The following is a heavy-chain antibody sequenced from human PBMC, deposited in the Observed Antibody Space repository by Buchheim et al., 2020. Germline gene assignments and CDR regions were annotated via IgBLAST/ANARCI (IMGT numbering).Heavy chain of an antibody. CDR2: INHSGNT. D-gene: IGHD4-23*01. Sequence: QVQLQQWGAGLLKPSETLSLTCAVYGGSFSDYYWSWIRQPPGKGLEWIGEINHSGNTNYNPSLKSRVTISVDTSKKQFSLKVSSVTVADTAIYYCASLLRRYYYGADVWGQGTT. J-gene: IGHJ6*02. V-gene: IGHV4-34*01. CDR3: ASLLRRYYYGADV. CDR1: GGSFSDYY.